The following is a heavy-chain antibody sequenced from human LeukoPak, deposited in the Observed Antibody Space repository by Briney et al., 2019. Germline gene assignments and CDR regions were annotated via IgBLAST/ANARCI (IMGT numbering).Heavy chain of an antibody. D-gene: IGHD6-19*01. CDR1: GGSISSSSYY. CDR2: IYYSGST. Sequence: SETLSLTCTVSGGSISSSSYYWGWIRQPPGKGLEWIGSIYYSGSTYYNPSLKSRVTISVDTSKNQFSLKLSSVTAADTAVYYCASVYTAGWLVQDHYFDYWGQGTLVTVSS. CDR3: ASVYTAGWLVQDHYFDY. V-gene: IGHV4-39*07. J-gene: IGHJ4*02.